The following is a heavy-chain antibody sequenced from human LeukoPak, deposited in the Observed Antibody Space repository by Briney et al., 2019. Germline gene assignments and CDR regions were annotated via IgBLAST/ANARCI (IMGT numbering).Heavy chain of an antibody. CDR2: ISSSSNYI. CDR1: GVSFSSYS. J-gene: IGHJ3*02. D-gene: IGHD3-22*01. Sequence: PGGSLRLSCAASGVSFSSYSMSWVRQAPGKGLEWGSSISSSSNYIYSADSVKGRFTISRDNAKNSLYLQMNSLRAEDTAVYYCARAKMFYYEGGTYYHAFDIWGQGTMVTVSS. CDR3: ARAKMFYYEGGTYYHAFDI. V-gene: IGHV3-21*01.